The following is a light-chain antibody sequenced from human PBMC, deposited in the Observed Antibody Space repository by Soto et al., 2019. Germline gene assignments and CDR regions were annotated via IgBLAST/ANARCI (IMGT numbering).Light chain of an antibody. J-gene: IGLJ3*02. CDR3: SSYAGSSTLV. Sequence: QSALTQPASVSGSPGQSITISCTGTSSDIGGYNYVSWYQQYPGKAPKLMIYDVNNRPSGVANRFSGSKSGNTASLTISGLQAEDEADYYCSSYAGSSTLVFGGGTQLTVL. V-gene: IGLV2-14*03. CDR1: SSDIGGYNY. CDR2: DVN.